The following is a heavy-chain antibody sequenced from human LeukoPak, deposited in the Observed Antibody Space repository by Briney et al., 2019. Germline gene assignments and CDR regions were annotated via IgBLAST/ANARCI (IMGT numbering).Heavy chain of an antibody. J-gene: IGHJ4*02. D-gene: IGHD1-26*01. CDR3: ARSEQGELLR. CDR1: GGSISSGSYY. Sequence: PSETLSLTCTVSGGSISSGSYYWRWIRQPAGKGLEWIGRIYTSGSTSYHPSLKSRLTISEDTSKNQISLKLSSVTAADTAVYYCARSEQGELLRWGQGTLVTVSS. V-gene: IGHV4-61*02. CDR2: IYTSGST.